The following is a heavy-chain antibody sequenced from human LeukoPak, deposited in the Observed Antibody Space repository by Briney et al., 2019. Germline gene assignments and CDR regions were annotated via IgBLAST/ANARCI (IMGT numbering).Heavy chain of an antibody. CDR1: TFTVSTNY. D-gene: IGHD3-22*01. V-gene: IGHV3-53*01. Sequence: GGSLRLSCAASTFTVSTNYMSWVRQAPGKGLEWVSVIYAGGNTNYADSVKGRFTISRDNSKNTVYLQMNSLRAEDTAVYYCVRDLSIVVVIGFGMDVWGQGTTVTVSS. J-gene: IGHJ6*02. CDR2: IYAGGNT. CDR3: VRDLSIVVVIGFGMDV.